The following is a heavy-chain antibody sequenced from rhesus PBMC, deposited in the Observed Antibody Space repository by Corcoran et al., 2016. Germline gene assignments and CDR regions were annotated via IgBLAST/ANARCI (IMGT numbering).Heavy chain of an antibody. Sequence: QVQLQESGPGVVKPSETLSLTCAVSGYSISSGYDWSWIRQPPGKGLEWIGYIYGSSGTTKYNPALKNRVTISKDTSKNQFSLKLSSVTAADTAVYYCARKHSSWYYFDYWGQGVLVTVSS. J-gene: IGHJ4*01. CDR2: IYGSSGTT. V-gene: IGHV4-127*01. CDR1: GYSISSGYD. D-gene: IGHD6-13*01. CDR3: ARKHSSWYYFDY.